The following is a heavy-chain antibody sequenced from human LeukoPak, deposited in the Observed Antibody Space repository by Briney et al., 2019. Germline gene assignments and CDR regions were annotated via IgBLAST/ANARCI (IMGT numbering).Heavy chain of an antibody. CDR1: GFTFSSYA. J-gene: IGHJ4*02. D-gene: IGHD5-24*01. CDR3: ARGMGRDGYTALDY. CDR2: ISYDGSNK. V-gene: IGHV3-30-3*01. Sequence: PGGSLRLSCAASGFTFSSYAMHWVRQAPGKGLEWVAVISYDGSNKYYADSVKGRFTISRDNSKNTLYLQMNSLRAEDTAVYYCARGMGRDGYTALDYWGQGTLVTVSS.